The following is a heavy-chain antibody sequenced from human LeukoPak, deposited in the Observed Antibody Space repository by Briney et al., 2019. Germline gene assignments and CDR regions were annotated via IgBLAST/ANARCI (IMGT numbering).Heavy chain of an antibody. CDR2: IKSDGSST. Sequence: GGSLRLSCAASGFTFSSYWMHWVRQAPGKGLVWVSHIKSDGSSTSYADSVKGRFTISRDNAKNSLYLQMNSLRAEDTAVYYCARDGSGHSSSWYYYYYMDVWGKGTTVTVSS. J-gene: IGHJ6*03. CDR1: GFTFSSYW. CDR3: ARDGSGHSSSWYYYYYMDV. V-gene: IGHV3-74*01. D-gene: IGHD6-13*01.